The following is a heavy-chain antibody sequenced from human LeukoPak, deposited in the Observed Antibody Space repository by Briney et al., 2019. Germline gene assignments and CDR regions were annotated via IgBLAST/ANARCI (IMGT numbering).Heavy chain of an antibody. V-gene: IGHV3-33*08. Sequence: LGGSLRLSCAASGFSFSTYTMNWVRQAPGKGLEWVAVIGYDGRKKYYAGSEKGRLTISRDTSKNTLYLQLNSLRAEDTAIYYCARVSCGGDCYYDAFDIWGQGTMVTVST. CDR3: ARVSCGGDCYYDAFDI. J-gene: IGHJ3*02. CDR1: GFSFSTYT. CDR2: IGYDGRKK. D-gene: IGHD2-21*02.